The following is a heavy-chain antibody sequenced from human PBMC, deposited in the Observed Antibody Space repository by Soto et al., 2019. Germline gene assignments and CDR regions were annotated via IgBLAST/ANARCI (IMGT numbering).Heavy chain of an antibody. J-gene: IGHJ6*02. D-gene: IGHD3-10*01. V-gene: IGHV1-24*01. CDR2: FDPEDGET. CDR1: GYTLTELS. CDR3: ATSHSGLWFGAYGMDV. Sequence: GASVKVSCKVSGYTLTELSMHWVRQAPGKGLEWMGGFDPEDGETIYAQKFQGRVTMTEDTSTDTAYMELSSLRSEDTAVYYCATSHSGLWFGAYGMDVWGQGTTVTVSS.